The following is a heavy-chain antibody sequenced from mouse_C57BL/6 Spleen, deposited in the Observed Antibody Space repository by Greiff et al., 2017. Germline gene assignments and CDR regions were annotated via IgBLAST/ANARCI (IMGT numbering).Heavy chain of an antibody. D-gene: IGHD4-1*01. CDR2: IYPGDGDT. CDR1: GYAFSSYW. J-gene: IGHJ2*01. CDR3: ERRELGGFDD. Sequence: VKLMESGAELVKPGASVKISCKASGYAFSSYWMNWVKQRPGKGLEWIGQIYPGDGDTNYNGKFKGKATLTADKSSSTAYMQLSSLTSEDSAVYFCERRELGGFDDWGQGTTLTVSS. V-gene: IGHV1-80*01.